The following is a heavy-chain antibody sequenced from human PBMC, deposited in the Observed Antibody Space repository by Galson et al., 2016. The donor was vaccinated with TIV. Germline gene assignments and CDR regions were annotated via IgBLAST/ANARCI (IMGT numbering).Heavy chain of an antibody. CDR3: SRASHLVPTVHHY. J-gene: IGHJ4*02. CDR2: INPAVGLT. V-gene: IGHV1-69*04. CDR1: GGTFSSYD. D-gene: IGHD5-12*01. Sequence: SVKVSCKASGGTFSSYDISWLRQIPGQGFEWMGRINPAVGLTKYAQRFQGRFTITAAYMELSSLRSEDTAVYYCSRASHLVPTVHHYWGQGTLVTVPP.